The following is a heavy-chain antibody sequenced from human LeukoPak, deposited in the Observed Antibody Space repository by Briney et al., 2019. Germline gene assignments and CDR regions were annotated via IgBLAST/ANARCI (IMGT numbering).Heavy chain of an antibody. J-gene: IGHJ3*02. CDR2: IYYSGST. D-gene: IGHD6-6*01. CDR3: ATNLGSSSRDDAFDI. V-gene: IGHV4-59*01. CDR1: GGSISSYY. Sequence: SETLSLTCTVSGGSISSYYWSWIRQPPGKGLEWIGYIYYSGSTNYNPSLKSRVTISVDTSKNQFSLKLSSVTAADTAVYYCATNLGSSSRDDAFDIWGQGTMVTVSS.